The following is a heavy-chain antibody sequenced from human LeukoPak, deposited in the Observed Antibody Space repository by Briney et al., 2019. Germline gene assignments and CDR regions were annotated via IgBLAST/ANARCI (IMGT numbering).Heavy chain of an antibody. CDR3: ARIPGWLGLYYFDY. CDR2: IYYSGST. Sequence: SQTLSLTCTVSGGSISSYYWSWIRQPPGKGLEWIGYIYYSGSTNYNPSLKSRVTISVDTSKNQFSLKLSSVTAADTAVYYCARIPGWLGLYYFDYWGQGTLVTVSS. CDR1: GGSISSYY. V-gene: IGHV4-59*01. J-gene: IGHJ4*02. D-gene: IGHD5-24*01.